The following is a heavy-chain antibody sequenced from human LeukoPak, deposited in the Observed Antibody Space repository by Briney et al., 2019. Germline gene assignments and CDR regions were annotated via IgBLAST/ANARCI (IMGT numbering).Heavy chain of an antibody. J-gene: IGHJ4*02. CDR2: MYLSGIT. CDR1: GDSINSLDL. CDR3: AGLVGRYSSGLYYYYFDY. D-gene: IGHD3-22*01. V-gene: IGHV4-4*02. Sequence: SGTLSLTCTVSGDSINSLDLWSWVRQPPGKGLEWIGEMYLSGITHSNPSVKSRVTISIDKSKNQFFLNLSSVTAADTAVYYCAGLVGRYSSGLYYYYFDYWGQGTLVTVSS.